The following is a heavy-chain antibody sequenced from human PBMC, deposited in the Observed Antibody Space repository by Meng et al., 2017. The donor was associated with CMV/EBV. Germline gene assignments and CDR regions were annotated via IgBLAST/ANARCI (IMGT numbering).Heavy chain of an antibody. CDR1: GYTFTSYY. CDR2: INPSGGST. Sequence: ASVKVSCKASGYTFTSYYMRWVRQAPGQGLEWMGIINPSGGSTSYAQKFQGRVTMTTDTSTSTAYMELRSLRSDDTAVYYCALYVWGSWRGMDVWGQGTTVTVSS. D-gene: IGHD3-16*01. J-gene: IGHJ6*02. V-gene: IGHV1-46*01. CDR3: ALYVWGSWRGMDV.